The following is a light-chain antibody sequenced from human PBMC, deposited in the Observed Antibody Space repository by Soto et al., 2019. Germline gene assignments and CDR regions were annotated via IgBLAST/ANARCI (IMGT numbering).Light chain of an antibody. CDR1: QGIRND. CDR3: QQAKSFPIT. J-gene: IGKJ5*01. V-gene: IGKV1-17*01. CDR2: SAS. Sequence: DIQMTQSPSSLSASVGDRVTISCRASQGIRNDLAWYQQKPGKAPKLLIYSASTLVRGVPSRFSGSGSGTEFTLTISGLQPEDSLTYYCQQAKSFPITFGQGTRLEIK.